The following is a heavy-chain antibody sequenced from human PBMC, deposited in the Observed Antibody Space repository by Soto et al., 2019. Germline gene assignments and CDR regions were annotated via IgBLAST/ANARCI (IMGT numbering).Heavy chain of an antibody. Sequence: QVQLVESGGGLVKPGGSLRLSCATSGFTFSDYYMSWIRQAPGKGLEFVSYISPKGTYRTYADSVKGRFTISRDNAKNSMSLQVNSLRADATAVYSSSRVGGGGLFDLWGQGTIVTVSS. CDR2: ISPKGTYR. CDR3: SRVGGGGLFDL. D-gene: IGHD2-15*01. J-gene: IGHJ5*02. V-gene: IGHV3-11*06. CDR1: GFTFSDYY.